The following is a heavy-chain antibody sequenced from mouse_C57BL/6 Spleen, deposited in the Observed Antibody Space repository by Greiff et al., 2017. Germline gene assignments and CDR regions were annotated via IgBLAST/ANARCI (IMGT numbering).Heavy chain of an antibody. CDR2: ISYSGSI. CDR3: ARGRSNSPFAY. Sequence: DVQLQESGPGMVKPSQSLSLTCTVTGYSITSGYDWHWIRHFPGNKLEWMGYISYSGSINYNPSLKSRISITHDTSKNHFFLKLNSVTTEDTATYYCARGRSNSPFAYWGQGTLVTVSA. V-gene: IGHV3-1*01. CDR1: GYSITSGYD. J-gene: IGHJ3*01. D-gene: IGHD2-5*01.